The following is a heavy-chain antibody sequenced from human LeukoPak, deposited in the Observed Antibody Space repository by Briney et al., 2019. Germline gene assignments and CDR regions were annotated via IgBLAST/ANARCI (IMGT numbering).Heavy chain of an antibody. Sequence: PSQTLSLTCTVSGGSISRGDYYWSWIRQTPGKGLEWIGHIHSSGGNIYNPSLESRITISSDTSKNEFSLKLSSVTAADTAVYFCARDLGATGYGSGSYFDYWGQGTLVTVSS. V-gene: IGHV4-30-4*01. CDR3: ARDLGATGYGSGSYFDY. CDR1: GGSISRGDYY. J-gene: IGHJ4*02. D-gene: IGHD3-10*01. CDR2: IHSSGGN.